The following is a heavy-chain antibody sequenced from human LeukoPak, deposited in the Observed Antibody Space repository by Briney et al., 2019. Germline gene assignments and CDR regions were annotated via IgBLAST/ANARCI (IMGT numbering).Heavy chain of an antibody. CDR3: ARDPAAAYFDY. CDR1: GGSISSYY. CDR2: IYYSGST. V-gene: IGHV4-59*01. D-gene: IGHD6-13*01. J-gene: IGHJ4*02. Sequence: PSETLSLTCTVSGGSISSYYWSWIRQPPGKGLEWIGYIYYSGSTNYNPSLKSRVTISVDTSKNQFSLKLSSVTAAGTAVYYCARDPAAAYFDYWGQGTLVTVSS.